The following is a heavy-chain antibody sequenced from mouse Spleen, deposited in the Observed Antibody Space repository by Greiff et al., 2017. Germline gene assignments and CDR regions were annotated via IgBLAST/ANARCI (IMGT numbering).Heavy chain of an antibody. CDR2: IHPNSGST. Sequence: QVQLQQSGAELVKPGASVKLSCKASGYTFTSYWMHWVKQRPGQGLEWIGMIHPNSGSTNYNEKFKSKATLTVDKSSSTAYMQLSSLTSEDSAVYYCAYYYGSSYDYAMDYWGQGTSVTVSS. J-gene: IGHJ4*01. D-gene: IGHD1-1*01. V-gene: IGHV1-64*01. CDR1: GYTFTSYW. CDR3: AYYYGSSYDYAMDY.